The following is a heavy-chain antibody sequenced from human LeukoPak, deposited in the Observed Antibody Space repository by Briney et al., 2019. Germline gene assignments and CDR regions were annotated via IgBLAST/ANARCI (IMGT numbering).Heavy chain of an antibody. J-gene: IGHJ4*02. V-gene: IGHV4-34*01. CDR1: GGSFSGYY. D-gene: IGHD6-13*01. Sequence: SETLPLTCAVYGGSFSGYYWSWIRQPPGKGLEWIGEINHSGSTNYNPSLKSRVTISVDTSKNQFSLKLSSVTAADTAVYYCARALSSSWIPGFDYWGQGTLVTVSS. CDR2: INHSGST. CDR3: ARALSSSWIPGFDY.